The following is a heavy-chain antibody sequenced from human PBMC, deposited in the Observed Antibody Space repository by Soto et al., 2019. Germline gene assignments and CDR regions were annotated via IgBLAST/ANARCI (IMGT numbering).Heavy chain of an antibody. CDR3: VQWLDY. CDR2: IWYDGSYK. J-gene: IGHJ4*02. D-gene: IGHD3-22*01. Sequence: PGGSLRLSCAASGFTFSSYWMSWVRQAPGKGLEWVAVIWYDGSYKYYADSVKGRFTISRDNAKNTLYLQMNSLRTEDTAVYYCVQWLDYWGQGTPVTVSS. V-gene: IGHV3-33*03. CDR1: GFTFSSYW.